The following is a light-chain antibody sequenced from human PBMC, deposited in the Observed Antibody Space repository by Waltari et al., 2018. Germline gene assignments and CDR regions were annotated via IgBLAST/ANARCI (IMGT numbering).Light chain of an antibody. V-gene: IGLV2-11*01. CDR2: DVS. Sequence: QSALTQPRSVSGSPGQSVTISCTGSSSDVGGYDFVSWYQQYPGKAPKLMISDVSKRPSGLPDRFSGSKSGNTASLTISGLQAEDEADYFCCSYAGSYTRVFGGGTKLTVL. CDR3: CSYAGSYTRV. CDR1: SSDVGGYDF. J-gene: IGLJ3*02.